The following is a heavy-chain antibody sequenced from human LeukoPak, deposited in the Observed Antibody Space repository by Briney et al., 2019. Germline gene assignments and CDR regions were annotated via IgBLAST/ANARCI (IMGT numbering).Heavy chain of an antibody. Sequence: GGSLRLSCAASGFTFSSYSMNWVRQAPGKGLEWVSYISSSSSTIYYADSVKGRFTISRDNAKNSLYLQMNSLRAEDTAVYYCARFPGSLVVPAARGVKDAFDIWGQGTMVTVSS. CDR3: ARFPGSLVVPAARGVKDAFDI. V-gene: IGHV3-48*01. D-gene: IGHD2-2*01. CDR1: GFTFSSYS. J-gene: IGHJ3*02. CDR2: ISSSSSTI.